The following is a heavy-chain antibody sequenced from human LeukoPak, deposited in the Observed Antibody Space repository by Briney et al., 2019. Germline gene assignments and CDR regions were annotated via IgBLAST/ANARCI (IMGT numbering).Heavy chain of an antibody. CDR3: AKDLSPVTSSDAHYYYYYGMDV. J-gene: IGHJ6*04. V-gene: IGHV3-30*18. D-gene: IGHD4-17*01. CDR2: ISYDGSNK. Sequence: GRSLRLSCAASGFTFSSYGMHWVRQAPGKGLEWVAVISYDGSNKYYADSVKGRFTISSDNSKNTLYLQMNSLRAEDTAVYYCAKDLSPVTSSDAHYYYYYGMDVWGKGTTVTVSS. CDR1: GFTFSSYG.